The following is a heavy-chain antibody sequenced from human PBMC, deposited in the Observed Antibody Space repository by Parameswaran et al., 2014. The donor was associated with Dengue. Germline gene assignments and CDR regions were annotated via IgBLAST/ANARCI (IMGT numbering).Heavy chain of an antibody. D-gene: IGHD5-12*01. CDR3: ASGLGFDY. J-gene: IGHJ4*02. Sequence: WVRQAPGQGLESMGRIDPEDGAAIYAERFQGRVTITADTSTDTSYLELSSLRFEDTAVYYCASGLGFDYWGQGTLVTVSS. V-gene: IGHV1-69-2*01. CDR2: IDPEDGAA.